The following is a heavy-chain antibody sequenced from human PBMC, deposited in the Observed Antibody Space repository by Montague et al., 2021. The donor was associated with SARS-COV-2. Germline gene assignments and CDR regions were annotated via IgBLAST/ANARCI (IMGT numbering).Heavy chain of an antibody. CDR2: IGGNGRGT. D-gene: IGHD3-22*01. J-gene: IGHJ4*02. Sequence: PLRLSCAASGFSFSTYAMIWVRQAPGKGLEWVAAIGGNGRGTYHXASVKGRFTISRDNSKRTVNLQMNSLTVGDTAVYFCAKAYDSGGYNYKRGADYWGQGTLVTVS. CDR1: GFSFSTYA. CDR3: AKAYDSGGYNYKRGADY. V-gene: IGHV3-23*01.